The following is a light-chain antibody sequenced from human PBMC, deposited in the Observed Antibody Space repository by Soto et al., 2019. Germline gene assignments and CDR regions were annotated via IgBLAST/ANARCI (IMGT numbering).Light chain of an antibody. CDR3: QHHNSYSQT. J-gene: IGKJ1*01. V-gene: IGKV1-5*01. CDR2: GAY. Sequence: DIQMTQSPPTLSASVGDRVTITCRASQSIRNYLAWYQQMPGKAPKLLIYGAYNLQSGVPSRFSGSGSGTEFTLTISSLQPDDFETYFCQHHNSYSQTFGQGTKV. CDR1: QSIRNY.